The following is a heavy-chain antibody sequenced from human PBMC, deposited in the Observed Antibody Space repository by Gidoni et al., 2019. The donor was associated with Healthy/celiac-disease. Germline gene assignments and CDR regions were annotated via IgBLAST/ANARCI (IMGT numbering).Heavy chain of an antibody. CDR1: GFTFSSYG. CDR3: AKASNYYGSGSYWGTIDY. D-gene: IGHD3-10*01. V-gene: IGHV3-30*18. J-gene: IGHJ4*02. Sequence: QVQLVESGGGVVQPGRSLRLSCAASGFTFSSYGMHWVRQAPGKGLEWVAVISYDGSNKYYADSVKGRFTISRDNSKNTLYLQMNSLRAEDTAVYYCAKASNYYGSGSYWGTIDYWGQGTLVTVSS. CDR2: ISYDGSNK.